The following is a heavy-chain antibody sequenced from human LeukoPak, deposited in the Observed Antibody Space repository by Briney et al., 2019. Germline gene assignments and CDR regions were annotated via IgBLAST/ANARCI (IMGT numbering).Heavy chain of an antibody. CDR3: PNSLMTTTGGNY. D-gene: IGHD4-11*01. Sequence: GGSLRLSCAASGFTFSSYAMSWVPQAPGKGLDCLSAMSGRGGSTYYADAVKGQFTISRDNTKNTLYLQMNSLRAEDTAVYYCPNSLMTTTGGNYWGQGTLVTVSS. J-gene: IGHJ4*02. V-gene: IGHV3-23*01. CDR2: MSGRGGST. CDR1: GFTFSSYA.